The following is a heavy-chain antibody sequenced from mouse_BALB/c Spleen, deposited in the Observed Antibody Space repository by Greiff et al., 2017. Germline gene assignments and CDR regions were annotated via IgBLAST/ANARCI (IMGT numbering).Heavy chain of an antibody. V-gene: IGHV5-12-1*01. CDR3: ARLPLGNYAMDY. CDR1: GFAFSSYD. CDR2: ISSGGGST. D-gene: IGHD1-1*01. J-gene: IGHJ4*01. Sequence: EVKLMESGGGLVKPGGSLKLSCAASGFAFSSYDMSWVRQTPEKRLEWVAYISSGGGSTYYPDTVKGRFTISRDNAKNTLYLQMSSLKSEDTAMYYCARLPLGNYAMDYWGQGTSVTVSS.